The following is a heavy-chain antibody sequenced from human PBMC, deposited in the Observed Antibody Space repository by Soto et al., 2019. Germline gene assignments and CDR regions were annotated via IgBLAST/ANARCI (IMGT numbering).Heavy chain of an antibody. CDR2: ISAYNGNT. CDR3: ARVHPGVNYYYYGMDV. D-gene: IGHD2-21*01. Sequence: GASVKVSCKASGYTFTSYGISWVRQAPGQGLEWMGWISAYNGNTNYAQKLQGRVTMTTDTSTSTAYMELRSLRSDDTAVYYCARVHPGVNYYYYGMDVWGQGTTVTVSS. V-gene: IGHV1-18*01. CDR1: GYTFTSYG. J-gene: IGHJ6*02.